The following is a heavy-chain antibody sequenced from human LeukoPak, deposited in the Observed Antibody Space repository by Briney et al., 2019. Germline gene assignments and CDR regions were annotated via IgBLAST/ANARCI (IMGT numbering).Heavy chain of an antibody. V-gene: IGHV3-20*04. CDR2: INWNGGST. Sequence: GGSLRLSCAASGFTFDDYGMNWVRQAPGKGLEWVSGINWNGGSTGYADSVKGRFTISRDNAKNSLYLQMNSLRAEDTAVYYCARDLSGVTGYTYGRGIDYWGQGTLVTVSS. D-gene: IGHD5-18*01. CDR1: GFTFDDYG. J-gene: IGHJ4*02. CDR3: ARDLSGVTGYTYGRGIDY.